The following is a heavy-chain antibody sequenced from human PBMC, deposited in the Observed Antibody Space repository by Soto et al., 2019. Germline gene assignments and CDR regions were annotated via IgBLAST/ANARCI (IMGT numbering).Heavy chain of an antibody. CDR1: GYTFTSYG. CDR3: ATDQGYSSS. CDR2: ISAYNGNT. V-gene: IGHV1-18*01. Sequence: ASVKVSCKASGYTFTSYGISWVRQAPGQGLEWMGWISAYNGNTNYAQKLHGRVTLTTDTSTSTVYMELRSLRFDDTAVYYCATDQGYSSSWGQGTLVTVSS. D-gene: IGHD1-26*01. J-gene: IGHJ5*01.